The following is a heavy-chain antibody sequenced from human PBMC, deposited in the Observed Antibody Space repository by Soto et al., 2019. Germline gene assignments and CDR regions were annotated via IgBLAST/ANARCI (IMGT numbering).Heavy chain of an antibody. Sequence: QVQLQESGPGLVKPSETLSLTCTVSGGSISSYYWSWIRQPPGKGLEWIGYIYYSGSTNYNPSLKSRVTISVDTSKNQFSLKLSSLTAADTAVYYCASLGTTVSRFDYWGQGTLVTVSS. V-gene: IGHV4-59*01. CDR1: GGSISSYY. CDR3: ASLGTTVSRFDY. CDR2: IYYSGST. D-gene: IGHD4-17*01. J-gene: IGHJ4*02.